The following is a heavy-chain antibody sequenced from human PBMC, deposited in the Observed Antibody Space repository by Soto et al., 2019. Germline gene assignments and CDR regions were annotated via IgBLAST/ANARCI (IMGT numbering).Heavy chain of an antibody. V-gene: IGHV1-69*12. J-gene: IGHJ4*02. Sequence: QVQLVQSGAEVKKPGSSVKFSSKPPGGPSSSYAITWGRQAPGQGLEWMGGTIPIFGTANYAQKFQGRVTITADESTSTAYMEVSSLRSEDTAVYYCARGDFYYDSSGYYGGFAYWGQGTLVTVSS. CDR2: TIPIFGTA. CDR3: ARGDFYYDSSGYYGGFAY. D-gene: IGHD3-22*01. CDR1: GGPSSSYA.